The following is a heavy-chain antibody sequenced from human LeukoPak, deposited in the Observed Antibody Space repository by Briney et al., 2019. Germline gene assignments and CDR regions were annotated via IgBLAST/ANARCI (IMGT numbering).Heavy chain of an antibody. CDR3: ARDHGNGSGYYSYLDY. D-gene: IGHD3-22*01. CDR2: IIPIFGTA. J-gene: IGHJ4*02. CDR1: GGTFSSYA. V-gene: IGHV1-69*05. Sequence: SVKVSCKASGGTFSSYAISWVRQAPGQGLEWMGRIIPIFGTANYAQKFQGRVTITTDESTSTAYMELSSLRSEDTAVYYCARDHGNGSGYYSYLDYWGQGTLVTVSS.